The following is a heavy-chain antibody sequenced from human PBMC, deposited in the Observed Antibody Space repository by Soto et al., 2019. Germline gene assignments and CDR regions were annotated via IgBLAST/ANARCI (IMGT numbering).Heavy chain of an antibody. Sequence: KTSETLSLTCTVSGGSISSGGYYWSWIRQHPGKGLEWIGYIYYSGSTYYNPSLKSRVTISVDTSKNQFSLKLSSVTAADTAVYYCASGAARRFDYWGQGTLVTVSP. CDR1: GGSISSGGYY. J-gene: IGHJ4*02. CDR3: ASGAARRFDY. CDR2: IYYSGST. V-gene: IGHV4-31*03. D-gene: IGHD6-6*01.